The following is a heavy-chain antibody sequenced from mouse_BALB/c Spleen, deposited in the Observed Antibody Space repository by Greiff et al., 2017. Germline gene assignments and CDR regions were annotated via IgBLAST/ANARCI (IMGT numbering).Heavy chain of an antibody. V-gene: IGHV2-9*02. CDR1: GFSLTSYG. Sequence: QVQLQQSGPGLVAPSQSLSITCTDSGFSLTSYGVHWVRQPPGKGLEWLGVIWAGGSTNYNSALMSRLSISKDNSKSQVFLKMNSLQTDDTAMYYCALDSSGSAWFAYWGQGTLVTVSA. J-gene: IGHJ3*01. D-gene: IGHD3-1*01. CDR3: ALDSSGSAWFAY. CDR2: IWAGGST.